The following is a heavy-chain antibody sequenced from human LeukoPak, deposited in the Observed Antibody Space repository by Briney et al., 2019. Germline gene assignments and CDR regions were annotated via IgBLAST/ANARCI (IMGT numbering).Heavy chain of an antibody. D-gene: IGHD3/OR15-3a*01. CDR3: ARKDSYFDY. CDR2: ISGSGGST. Sequence: GGSLRPSCAASGFTFSSYAMSWVRQAPGKGLEWVSAISGSGGSTYYADSVKGRFTISRDNSKNTLYLQMNSLRAEDAAVYYCARKDSYFDYWGQGTLVTVSS. CDR1: GFTFSSYA. J-gene: IGHJ4*02. V-gene: IGHV3-23*01.